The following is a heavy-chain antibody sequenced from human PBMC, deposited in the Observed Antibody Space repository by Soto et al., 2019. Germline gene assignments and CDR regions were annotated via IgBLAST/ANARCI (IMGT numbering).Heavy chain of an antibody. CDR1: GGTFSSYA. CDR3: ARAIYDSSGYWDAFDI. D-gene: IGHD3-22*01. V-gene: IGHV1-69*05. Sequence: GASVKVSCKASGGTFSSYAIRWVRQAPGQGLEWMGGIIPIFGTANYAQKFQGRVTITRDTSTSTVYMELSSLRSEDTAVYYCARAIYDSSGYWDAFDIWGQGTMVTVSS. J-gene: IGHJ3*02. CDR2: IIPIFGTA.